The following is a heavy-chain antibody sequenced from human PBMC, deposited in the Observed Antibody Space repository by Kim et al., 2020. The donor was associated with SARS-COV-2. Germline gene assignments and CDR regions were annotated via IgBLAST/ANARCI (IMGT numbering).Heavy chain of an antibody. CDR1: GYSFTSYW. J-gene: IGHJ3*02. D-gene: IGHD2-2*01. CDR2: IDPSDSYT. V-gene: IGHV5-10-1*01. Sequence: GESLKISCKGSGYSFTSYWISWVRQMPGKGLEWMGRIDPSDSYTNYSPSFQGHVTISADKSISTAYLQWSSLKASDTAMYYCAKPQTANYCSSTSCSYQWDAFDIWGQGTMVTVSS. CDR3: AKPQTANYCSSTSCSYQWDAFDI.